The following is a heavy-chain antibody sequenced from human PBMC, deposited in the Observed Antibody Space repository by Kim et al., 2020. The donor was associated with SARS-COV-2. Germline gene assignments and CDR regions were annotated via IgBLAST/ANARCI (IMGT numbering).Heavy chain of an antibody. D-gene: IGHD3-22*01. V-gene: IGHV1-69*13. Sequence: SVKVSCKASGGTFSSYAISWVRQAPGQGLEWMGGIIPIFGTVNYAQKFQGRVTITADESTSTAYMELSSLRSEDTAVYYCARDHASYYDSSGYYYDYWGQGTLVTVSS. CDR2: IIPIFGTV. J-gene: IGHJ4*02. CDR1: GGTFSSYA. CDR3: ARDHASYYDSSGYYYDY.